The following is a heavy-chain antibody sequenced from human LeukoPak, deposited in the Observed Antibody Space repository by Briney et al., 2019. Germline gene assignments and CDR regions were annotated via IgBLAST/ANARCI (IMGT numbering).Heavy chain of an antibody. V-gene: IGHV4-59*08. CDR3: ARRVISSSASFDY. CDR2: IYYSGRT. J-gene: IGHJ4*02. CDR1: GGSMSGYY. Sequence: SETLSLTCTVSGGSMSGYYWSWIRQPPGKGLEWVGYIYYSGRTNYNPSLKSRVTISVDTSKNQFSLKLNSVTAADTAVYYCARRVISSSASFDYWGQGTLVTVSS. D-gene: IGHD6-6*01.